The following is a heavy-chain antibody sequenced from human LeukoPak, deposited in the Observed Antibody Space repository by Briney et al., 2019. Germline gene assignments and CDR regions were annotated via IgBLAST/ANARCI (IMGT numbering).Heavy chain of an antibody. CDR1: GFTFSSYA. CDR3: ARGDDYGDYDWYFDL. J-gene: IGHJ2*01. D-gene: IGHD4-17*01. Sequence: PGGSLRLSCAASGFTFSSYAMSWVRQAPGKGLEWVAVISYDGSNKYYADSVKGRFTISRDNSKNTLYLQMNSLRAEDTAVYYCARGDDYGDYDWYFDLWGRGTLVTVSS. V-gene: IGHV3-30*03. CDR2: ISYDGSNK.